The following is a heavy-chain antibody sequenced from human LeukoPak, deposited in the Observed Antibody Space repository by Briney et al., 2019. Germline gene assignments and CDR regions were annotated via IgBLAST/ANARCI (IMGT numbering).Heavy chain of an antibody. Sequence: GGSLRLSCAASGFTFSSYAMSWVRQAPGKGLEWVSAISGSGGSTYYADSVKGRFTISRDNAKNSLYLQTNSLRAEDTALYYCARDGDTVLTRGYYYYMDVWGKGTTVTVSS. CDR3: ARDGDTVLTRGYYYYMDV. CDR1: GFTFSSYA. CDR2: ISGSGGST. J-gene: IGHJ6*03. D-gene: IGHD4-23*01. V-gene: IGHV3-23*01.